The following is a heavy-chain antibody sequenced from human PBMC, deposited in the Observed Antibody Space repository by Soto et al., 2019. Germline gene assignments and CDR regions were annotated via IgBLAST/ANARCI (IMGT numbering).Heavy chain of an antibody. CDR3: ARARSNYAFNYALDV. CDR2: IIPMFGTT. J-gene: IGHJ6*02. Sequence: QVQLVQSGAEMKRPGSSVKVSCKASGGTFNSYAVSWVRQAPGQGLEWIGGIIPMFGTTKYAQKFQGRVTITADKSTSTAYMELSSLKSEDMAIFYCARARSNYAFNYALDVWGQGTAVIVSS. CDR1: GGTFNSYA. D-gene: IGHD1-26*01. V-gene: IGHV1-69*06.